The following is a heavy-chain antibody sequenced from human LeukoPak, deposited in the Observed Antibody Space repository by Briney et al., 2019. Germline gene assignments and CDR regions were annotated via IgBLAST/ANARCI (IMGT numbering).Heavy chain of an antibody. CDR1: GFPLRRYA. J-gene: IGHJ3*01. CDR2: IYSGGST. Sequence: GGSLRLSCAASGFPLRRYAMSWVRQAPGKGLEWVSVIYSGGSTYYADSVKGRFTISRDNSKNTLYLQMNSLRAEDTAVYYCAREHLGYCSSTSCYGVWGQGTMVTVSS. D-gene: IGHD2-2*01. CDR3: AREHLGYCSSTSCYGV. V-gene: IGHV3-53*01.